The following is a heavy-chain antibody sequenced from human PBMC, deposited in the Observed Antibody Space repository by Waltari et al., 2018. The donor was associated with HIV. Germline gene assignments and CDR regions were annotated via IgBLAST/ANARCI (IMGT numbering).Heavy chain of an antibody. Sequence: EVQLVESGGGWVQPGGPLRLSCAASGFTCSAYTMNWVRQAPGKGLEWVSYISSSSSTIYYADSVKGRFTISRDNAKNSLYLQMNSLRAEDTAVYYCARDPVYSGSSLVYYFDYWGQGTLVTVSS. D-gene: IGHD6-6*01. V-gene: IGHV3-48*01. CDR3: ARDPVYSGSSLVYYFDY. CDR1: GFTCSAYT. CDR2: ISSSSSTI. J-gene: IGHJ4*02.